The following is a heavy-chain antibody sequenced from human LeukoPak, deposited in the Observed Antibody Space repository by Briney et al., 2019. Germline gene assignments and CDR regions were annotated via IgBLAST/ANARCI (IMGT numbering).Heavy chain of an antibody. CDR3: ARDRNGYESPYYYYYMDV. CDR2: ISSSSSTI. Sequence: EPGGSLRLSCAASGFTFSSYSMNWVRQAPGKGLEWVSYISSSSSTIYYADSVKGRFTISRDNAKNSLYLQMNSLRAEDTAVYYYARDRNGYESPYYYYYMDVWGKGTTVTVSS. D-gene: IGHD5-12*01. V-gene: IGHV3-48*01. J-gene: IGHJ6*03. CDR1: GFTFSSYS.